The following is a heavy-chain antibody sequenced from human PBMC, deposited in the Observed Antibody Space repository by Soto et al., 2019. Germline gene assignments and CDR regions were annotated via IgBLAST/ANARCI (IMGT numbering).Heavy chain of an antibody. CDR2: ISGSGGST. D-gene: IGHD6-13*01. V-gene: IGHV3-23*01. CDR1: GFTFSSYA. J-gene: IGHJ4*02. Sequence: PGGSLRLSCAASGFTFSSYAMSWVRQAPGKGLEWVSAISGSGGSTYYADSVKGRFTISRDNSKNTLYLQMNSLRAEDTAVYYCAKAIIPGIAAAGTGALFDYWGQGTLVTVSS. CDR3: AKAIIPGIAAAGTGALFDY.